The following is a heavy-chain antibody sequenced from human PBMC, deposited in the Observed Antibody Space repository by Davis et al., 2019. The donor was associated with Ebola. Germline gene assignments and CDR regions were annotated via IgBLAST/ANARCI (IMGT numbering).Heavy chain of an antibody. CDR2: ISGSGGST. D-gene: IGHD2-15*01. CDR3: ARALVVVADDYYYGMDV. Sequence: GESLKISCAASGFTFSSYAMSWVRQAPGKGLEGVSAISGSGGSTYYADSVKGRFTISRDNSKNTLYLQMNSLRAEDTAVYYCARALVVVADDYYYGMDVWGQGTTVTVSS. V-gene: IGHV3-23*01. J-gene: IGHJ6*02. CDR1: GFTFSSYA.